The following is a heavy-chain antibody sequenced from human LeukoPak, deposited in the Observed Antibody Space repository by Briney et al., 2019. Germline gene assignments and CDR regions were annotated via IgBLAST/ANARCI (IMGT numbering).Heavy chain of an antibody. CDR1: GYTFSSYD. CDR3: AREPLDGEGATIFDF. CDR2: MNPNSGNT. J-gene: IGHJ4*02. Sequence: ASVKVSCKTSGYTFSSYDINWVRQATGQGLGWMGWMNPNSGNTGYAQNFQGRVTMTRNPSISTAYMELSSLRSEDTAVYYCAREPLDGEGATIFDFWGQGTLVTVSS. V-gene: IGHV1-8*01. D-gene: IGHD5-12*01.